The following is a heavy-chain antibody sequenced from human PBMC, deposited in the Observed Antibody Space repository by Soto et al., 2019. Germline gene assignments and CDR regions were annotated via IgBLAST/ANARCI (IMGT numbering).Heavy chain of an antibody. CDR3: ARSPWDIVVVPAAMRDGAFDI. Sequence: ASVKVSCKASGYTFTSYGISWVRQAPGQGLEWMGWISAYNGNTNYAQKLQGRVTMTTDTSTSTAYMELRSLRSDDTAVYYCARSPWDIVVVPAAMRDGAFDIWGQGTMVT. D-gene: IGHD2-2*01. V-gene: IGHV1-18*01. J-gene: IGHJ3*02. CDR2: ISAYNGNT. CDR1: GYTFTSYG.